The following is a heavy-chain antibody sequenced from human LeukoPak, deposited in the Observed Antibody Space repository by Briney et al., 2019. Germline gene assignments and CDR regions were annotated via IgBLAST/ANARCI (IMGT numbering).Heavy chain of an antibody. D-gene: IGHD6-13*01. CDR3: ARDHEQQLDPTNWFDP. V-gene: IGHV1-69*13. Sequence: GASVKVSCKASGGTLSSYAISWVRQAPGQGLEWMGGIIPIFGTANYAQKFQGRVTITADESTSTAYMELSSLRSEDTAVYYCARDHEQQLDPTNWFDPWGQGTLVTVSS. CDR2: IIPIFGTA. CDR1: GGTLSSYA. J-gene: IGHJ5*02.